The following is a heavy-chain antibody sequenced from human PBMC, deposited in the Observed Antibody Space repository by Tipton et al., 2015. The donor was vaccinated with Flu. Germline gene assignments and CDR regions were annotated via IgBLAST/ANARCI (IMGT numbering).Heavy chain of an antibody. CDR3: ARFSLYYEFWSGFDY. CDR2: IYPGDSDT. J-gene: IGHJ4*02. V-gene: IGHV5-51*01. Sequence: QLVQSGAEVKKPGESLKISCKGSGYSFTSYWIGWARQMPGKGLEWMGIIYPGDSDTRYSPSFQGQVTISADKSISTAYLQWSSRKASDTAMYYCARFSLYYEFWSGFDYWGQGTLVTVSS. D-gene: IGHD3-3*01. CDR1: GYSFTSYW.